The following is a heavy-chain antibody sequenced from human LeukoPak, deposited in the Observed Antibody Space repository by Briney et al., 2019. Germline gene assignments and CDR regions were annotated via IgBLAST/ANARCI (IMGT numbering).Heavy chain of an antibody. V-gene: IGHV3-21*01. CDR1: GFTFSSSN. J-gene: IGHJ4*02. Sequence: PGGSLRLSCVASGFTFSSSNMDWVRQAPGKGLEWVSSISSSSSYIYHADSVKGRFTISRDNAKNSLYLQMNSLRAEDTAVYYCVRDPEGESYFDYWGQGTLVTVSS. CDR3: VRDPEGESYFDY. CDR2: ISSSSSYI. D-gene: IGHD1-14*01.